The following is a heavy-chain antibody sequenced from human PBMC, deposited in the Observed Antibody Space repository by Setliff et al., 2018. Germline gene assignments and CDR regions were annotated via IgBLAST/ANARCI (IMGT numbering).Heavy chain of an antibody. CDR3: ARDSRIRFTKEEGGAYYYGMDV. J-gene: IGHJ6*02. V-gene: IGHV1-18*01. D-gene: IGHD2-8*01. Sequence: ASVKVSCKASTYTFINYGMSWVRQIPGHGLEWMGWISGSSGGASCAQKFQGRVIITLDTLTTTAYMELRSLRSDDTAVYYCARDSRIRFTKEEGGAYYYGMDVWGQGTTVTVSS. CDR1: TYTFINYG. CDR2: ISGSSGGA.